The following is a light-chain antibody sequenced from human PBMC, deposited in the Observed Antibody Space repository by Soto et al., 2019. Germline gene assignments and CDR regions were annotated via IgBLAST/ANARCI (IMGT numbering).Light chain of an antibody. J-gene: IGKJ1*01. CDR2: AAS. V-gene: IGKV1-39*01. Sequence: DIQMTQSPSTLSASVGDRVTITSRASQSIDNYLNWFQQKPGNPPKLLIYAASILQSGVPSRFSGRGSGTDFTLTISSLQPEDFATYYCQQTYNSPETFGHGTKVEI. CDR3: QQTYNSPET. CDR1: QSIDNY.